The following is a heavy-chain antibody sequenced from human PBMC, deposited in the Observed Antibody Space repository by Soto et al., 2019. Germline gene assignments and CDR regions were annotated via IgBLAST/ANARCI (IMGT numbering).Heavy chain of an antibody. CDR3: ARDSSSDYNYYYGMDV. V-gene: IGHV3-21*01. CDR2: ISGSGNYI. J-gene: IGHJ6*02. D-gene: IGHD6-6*01. CDR1: GFTFSNYD. Sequence: EVQLVESGGGLVKPGGSLRLSCAASGFTFSNYDMNWVRQAPGKGLEWVSSISGSGNYIYYTDSVKGRFTISRDNAKYSLYLQMTSLKAEATAVYYCARDSSSDYNYYYGMDVWGQGTSVTVSS.